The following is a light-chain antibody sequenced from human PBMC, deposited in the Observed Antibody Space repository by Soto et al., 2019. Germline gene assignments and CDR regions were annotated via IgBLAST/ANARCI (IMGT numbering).Light chain of an antibody. Sequence: QAVVPQEPSLTVSPGGTVTLTCASSTGAVTSGYYPNWFQQKPGQAPRALIYSTSNTHSWTPARFSGSLLGGKAALTLSGVQPEDEAEYYCLLDYGGAVVFGGGTKLTVL. J-gene: IGLJ2*01. V-gene: IGLV7-43*01. CDR3: LLDYGGAVV. CDR2: STS. CDR1: TGAVTSGYY.